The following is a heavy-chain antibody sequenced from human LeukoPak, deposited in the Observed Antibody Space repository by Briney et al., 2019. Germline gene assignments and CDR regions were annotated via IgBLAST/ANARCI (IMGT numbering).Heavy chain of an antibody. V-gene: IGHV1-46*01. CDR2: INPGGGST. CDR1: GYTFTHYF. D-gene: IGHD5-18*01. CDR3: ARSPYTYGSLFYLDY. Sequence: VASVKVSCKASGYTFTHYFIHWVRQAPGQGLDWMGIINPGGGSTTYAQKFQGRVTLTRDTSTSTVYMELSSLRSEDTAVHYCARSPYTYGSLFYLDYWGQGTLVTVSS. J-gene: IGHJ4*02.